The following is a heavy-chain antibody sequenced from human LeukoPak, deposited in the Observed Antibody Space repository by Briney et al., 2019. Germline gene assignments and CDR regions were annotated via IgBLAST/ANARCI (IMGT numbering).Heavy chain of an antibody. D-gene: IGHD3-16*02. CDR1: GFTFSSYW. CDR3: GYTNNFYH. CDR2: IKLDGSET. J-gene: IGHJ4*02. Sequence: GGSLRLSCAASGFTFSSYWMSWVRQAPGKGLEWVANIKLDGSETNYVDSVKGRFTISRDNAKNSLFLQMNSLRAEDTAVYYCGYTNNFYHWGQGTLVVVSS. V-gene: IGHV3-7*02.